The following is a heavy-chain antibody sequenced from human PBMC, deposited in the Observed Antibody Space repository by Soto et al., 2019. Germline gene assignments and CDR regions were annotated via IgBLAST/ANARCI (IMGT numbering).Heavy chain of an antibody. Sequence: GASVKVSCKASGYTFTSYYMHWVRQAPGQGLEWMGIINPSGGSTSYAQKFQGRVTMTRDTSTSTVYMELSSLRSEDTAVYYCARGRYDFWSGYQHYYYYGMDVWGQGTTVTVSS. CDR1: GYTFTSYY. J-gene: IGHJ6*02. CDR3: ARGRYDFWSGYQHYYYYGMDV. D-gene: IGHD3-3*01. CDR2: INPSGGST. V-gene: IGHV1-46*01.